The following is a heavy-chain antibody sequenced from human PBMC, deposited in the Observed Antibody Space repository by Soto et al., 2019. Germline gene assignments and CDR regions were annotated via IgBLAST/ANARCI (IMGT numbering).Heavy chain of an antibody. CDR3: AREVAADGTFREDVFDI. CDR1: GGTFSNQA. CDR2: IIPIFTTT. Sequence: QVHLVQSGAEVKKPGSSVKVSCKAPGGTFSNQAINWVRQAPGQGLEWMGRIIPIFTTTNYAQKFQGRVTMTADESTITAYLELSSLKHDDTAVYYCAREVAADGTFREDVFDIWGQGTLVTVSS. J-gene: IGHJ3*02. V-gene: IGHV1-69*12. D-gene: IGHD6-13*01.